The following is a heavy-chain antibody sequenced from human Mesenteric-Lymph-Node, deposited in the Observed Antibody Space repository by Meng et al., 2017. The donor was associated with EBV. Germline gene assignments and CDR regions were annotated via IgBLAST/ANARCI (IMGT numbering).Heavy chain of an antibody. J-gene: IGHJ4*02. Sequence: QAQLQESGTGLVQASGTLSLTCAVSGGSISSSNWCSWVRQPPGKGLEWIGEIYHSGSTNYNPSLKSRVTISVDKSKNQFSLNLSSVTAADTAVYYCARVGQWLPIDYWGQGTLVTVSS. D-gene: IGHD6-19*01. CDR3: ARVGQWLPIDY. V-gene: IGHV4-4*02. CDR1: GGSISSSNW. CDR2: IYHSGST.